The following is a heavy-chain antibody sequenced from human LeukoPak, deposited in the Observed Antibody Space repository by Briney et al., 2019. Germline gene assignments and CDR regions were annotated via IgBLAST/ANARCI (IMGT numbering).Heavy chain of an antibody. CDR2: ISSSGTTI. J-gene: IGHJ4*02. Sequence: PGGSLRLSCAASGFSLRSSEMNWVRQAPGKGLQWVSDISSSGTTIYYADSVKGRFTISRDNAKNSLYLQMNSLRAEDTAVYYCARKYCSTTSCLFDNWGQGTLVTVSS. CDR1: GFSLRSSE. V-gene: IGHV3-48*03. CDR3: ARKYCSTTSCLFDN. D-gene: IGHD2-2*01.